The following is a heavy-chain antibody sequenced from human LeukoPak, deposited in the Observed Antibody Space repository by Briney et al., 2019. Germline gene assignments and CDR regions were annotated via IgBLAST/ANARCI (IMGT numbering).Heavy chain of an antibody. D-gene: IGHD2-15*01. V-gene: IGHV1-69*13. J-gene: IGHJ4*02. CDR1: GGTFSSYA. Sequence: GASVKVSCKASGGTFSSYAISWVRQAPGQGLEWMGGIIPIFGTANYAQKFQGRVTITADESTSTAYMELSSLRSEDTAVYYCARGYCSGGSCYAHPYYFDYWGQGTLVTVSS. CDR3: ARGYCSGGSCYAHPYYFDY. CDR2: IIPIFGTA.